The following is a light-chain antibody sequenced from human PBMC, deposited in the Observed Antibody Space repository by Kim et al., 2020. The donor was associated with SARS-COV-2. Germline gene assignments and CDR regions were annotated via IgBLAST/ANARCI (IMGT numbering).Light chain of an antibody. CDR1: SSDIGAYKY. V-gene: IGLV2-8*01. J-gene: IGLJ1*01. CDR3: TSYAGSNNLDV. CDR2: EVN. Sequence: QSVLTQPPSASGSPGQSVTISCTGTSSDIGAYKYVSWYQQHPGKAPKLMIYEVNRRPLGVPDRFSGSKSGNTASLTVSGLQAEDEADYYCTSYAGSNNLDVFGTGTKVTVL.